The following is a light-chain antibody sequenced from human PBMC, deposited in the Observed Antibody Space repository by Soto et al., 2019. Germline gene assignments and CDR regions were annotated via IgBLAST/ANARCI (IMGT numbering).Light chain of an antibody. CDR1: QSVVY. J-gene: IGKJ1*01. Sequence: DVVMTQSPLSLPVTLGQSASISCRSSQSVVYLSWFQQRPGQSPRRLIYKASNRDSGVPDRFSGSGSGTDFTLTISRVEAEDVGVYYCMQGTHWPPTFGRGTKVEIK. CDR3: MQGTHWPPT. V-gene: IGKV2-30*01. CDR2: KAS.